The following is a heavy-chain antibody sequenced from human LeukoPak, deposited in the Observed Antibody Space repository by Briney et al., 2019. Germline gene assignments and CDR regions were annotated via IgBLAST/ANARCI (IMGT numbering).Heavy chain of an antibody. J-gene: IGHJ4*02. CDR1: GFTFSTYW. Sequence: GGSLRLSCSASGFTFSTYWMSWVRQAPGKGLEWVANMKRDGSEIYYVDSVRGRFTISRDNARNSLYLQMNSLRAEDTAVYHCARLCWGNQLVGFDSWGQGTLVTVSS. D-gene: IGHD6-6*01. V-gene: IGHV3-7*01. CDR3: ARLCWGNQLVGFDS. CDR2: MKRDGSEI.